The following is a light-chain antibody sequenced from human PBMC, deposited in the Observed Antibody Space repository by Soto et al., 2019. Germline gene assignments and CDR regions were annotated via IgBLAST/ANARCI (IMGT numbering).Light chain of an antibody. Sequence: AIRMTQSPSSFSASTGDRVTITCRASQGISSYLAWYQQKPGKAPKLLIYAASTLQSGVPSRFSGSGSGTDFTLTISCLQSEDFATYYCQQYYSYPPNTFGQGTKVEIK. CDR1: QGISSY. J-gene: IGKJ1*01. CDR2: AAS. CDR3: QQYYSYPPNT. V-gene: IGKV1-8*01.